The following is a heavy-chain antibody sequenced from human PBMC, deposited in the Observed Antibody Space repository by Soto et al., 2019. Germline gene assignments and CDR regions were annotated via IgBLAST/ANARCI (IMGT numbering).Heavy chain of an antibody. CDR2: ISGSGTST. V-gene: IGHV3-23*01. CDR3: AKENTPDYGDYVDY. Sequence: GGSLRLSCAASGFTFSSYAMSWVRQTPGKGLKWISSISGSGTSTYYADSVKGRFTISRDNSKNTMYLQMNSLRAEDTALYFCAKENTPDYGDYVDYWGQGTLVTVSS. J-gene: IGHJ4*02. D-gene: IGHD4-17*01. CDR1: GFTFSSYA.